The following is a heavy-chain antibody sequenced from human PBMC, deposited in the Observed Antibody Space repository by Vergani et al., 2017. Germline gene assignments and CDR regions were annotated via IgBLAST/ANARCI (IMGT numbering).Heavy chain of an antibody. CDR2: ISRTGST. J-gene: IGHJ4*02. D-gene: IGHD3-9*01. Sequence: QVQLQESGPGLVKPSETLSLTCAVSGFSIDTGYYWDWIRQPPGKGLGWIGSISRTGSTHFNPSLKSRVTISVDTSNHPLSLRLNTLTAADTAVYYCARGSGYVYDIFCGTQYLCFFWGQGALVTVSS. CDR1: GFSIDTGYY. V-gene: IGHV4-38-2*01. CDR3: ARGSGYVYDIFCGTQYLCFF.